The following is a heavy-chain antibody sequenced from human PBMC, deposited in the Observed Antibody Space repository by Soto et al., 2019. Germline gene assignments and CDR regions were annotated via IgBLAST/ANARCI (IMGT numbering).Heavy chain of an antibody. CDR2: TYYRSKWYN. CDR3: ARDKVNPAAMVNWFDP. Sequence: SQTLSLTCAISGDSVSSNSAAWNWIRQSQSRGLEWLGRTYYRSKWYNDYAVSVKSRITINPDTSKNQFSLQLNSVTPEDTAVYYCARDKVNPAAMVNWFDPWGQGTLVTVSS. CDR1: GDSVSSNSAA. D-gene: IGHD2-2*01. V-gene: IGHV6-1*01. J-gene: IGHJ5*02.